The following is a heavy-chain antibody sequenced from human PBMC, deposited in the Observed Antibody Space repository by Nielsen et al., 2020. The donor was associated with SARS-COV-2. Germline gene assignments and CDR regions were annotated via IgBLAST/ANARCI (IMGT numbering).Heavy chain of an antibody. Sequence: WIRQPPGKGLEWVSSISSSSTYIYYADSVKGRFTISRDNAKNSLYLQMNSLRAEDTAVYYCATGASRVDYWGQGTLVTVSS. J-gene: IGHJ4*02. CDR2: ISSSSTYI. D-gene: IGHD3-10*01. V-gene: IGHV3-21*01. CDR3: ATGASRVDY.